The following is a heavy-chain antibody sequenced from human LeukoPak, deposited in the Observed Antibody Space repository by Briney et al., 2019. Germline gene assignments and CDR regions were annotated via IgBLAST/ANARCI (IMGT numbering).Heavy chain of an antibody. V-gene: IGHV3-66*02. CDR1: GFTVNRNV. D-gene: IGHD1-14*01. Sequence: GGSLRLSCVASGFTVNRNVMSWVRQAPGKGLEWVSLIYSDDRAFYADSVKDRFTISRNKSKNTLFLQMSSLKPEDTAIYYCARDLAGFEEPRYYYYMDVWGKGTTVTVSS. CDR3: ARDLAGFEEPRYYYYMDV. J-gene: IGHJ6*03. CDR2: IYSDDRA.